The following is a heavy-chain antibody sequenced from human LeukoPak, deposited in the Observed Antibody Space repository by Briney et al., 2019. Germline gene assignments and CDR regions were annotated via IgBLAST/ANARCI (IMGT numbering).Heavy chain of an antibody. CDR2: IYSGGTT. J-gene: IGHJ4*02. D-gene: IGHD3-3*01. CDR3: ASLEGGPSDGR. CDR1: GFPVRSRY. V-gene: IGHV3-53*01. Sequence: GGSLRLSCEVSGFPVRSRYMTWVRQPPGEGLKCVAVIYSGGTTYHIDSVKGRFTISRDISKSTMYLEMNNLRVEDTAIYYCASLEGGPSDGRWGQGTLVTVSS.